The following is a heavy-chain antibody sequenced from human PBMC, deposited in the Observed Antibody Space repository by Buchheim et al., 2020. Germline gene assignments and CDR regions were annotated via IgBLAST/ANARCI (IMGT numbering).Heavy chain of an antibody. J-gene: IGHJ4*02. V-gene: IGHV3-66*01. CDR1: GFTVSSNY. CDR3: ARDQSGGYYDY. Sequence: EVQLVESGGGLVQPGGSLRLSCAASGFTVSSNYMSWVRQAPGKGLEWVSVIYSGGSTYYADSVKGRVTISRDNSKKKQYLKMNSLRAEDTAVYYCARDQSGGYYDYWGQGTL. D-gene: IGHD1-26*01. CDR2: IYSGGST.